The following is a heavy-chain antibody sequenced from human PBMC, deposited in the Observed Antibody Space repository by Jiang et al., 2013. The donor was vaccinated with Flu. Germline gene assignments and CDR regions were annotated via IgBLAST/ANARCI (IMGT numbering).Heavy chain of an antibody. D-gene: IGHD3-10*01. CDR1: GDSLGSSTHF. CDR3: AGLRDYTTIISN. V-gene: IGHV4-39*01. J-gene: IGHJ4*02. CDR2: VYYDGNT. Sequence: GLVKPSETLSLTCTVSGDSLGSSTHFWGWIRQPPGKGLEPIGYVYYDGNTHYNPSLKSRVTISADTSKGQFSLKLSSVTAADTAVYYCAGLRDYTTIISNWGQGTLVTVSS.